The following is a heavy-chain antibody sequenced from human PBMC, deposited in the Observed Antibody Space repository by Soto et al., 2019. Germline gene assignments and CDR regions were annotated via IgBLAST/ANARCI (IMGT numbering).Heavy chain of an antibody. CDR1: GGSFSGYY. V-gene: IGHV4-34*01. CDR3: ARGNNPHYYYYMDV. Sequence: QVQLQQWGAGLLKPSETLSLTCAVYGGSFSGYYWSWIRQPPGKGPEWIGEINHSGSTNYNPSLKSRVTISVDTSKNQFSLKLSSVTAADTAVYYCARGNNPHYYYYMDVWGKGTTVTVSS. D-gene: IGHD1-20*01. CDR2: INHSGST. J-gene: IGHJ6*03.